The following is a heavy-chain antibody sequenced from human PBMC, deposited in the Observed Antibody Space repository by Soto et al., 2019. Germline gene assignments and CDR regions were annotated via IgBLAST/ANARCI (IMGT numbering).Heavy chain of an antibody. Sequence: ASVKVSGKASGYTSTRYTMTWVRQAPGQRLEWMGWLNPDTGNTKSSQKFHDRVIITRDTSASTAYMDLSSLRSEDTAVYYCARGIATGQLDPWGQGTLVTVSS. D-gene: IGHD2-15*01. J-gene: IGHJ5*02. CDR1: GYTSTRYT. V-gene: IGHV1-3*01. CDR3: ARGIATGQLDP. CDR2: LNPDTGNT.